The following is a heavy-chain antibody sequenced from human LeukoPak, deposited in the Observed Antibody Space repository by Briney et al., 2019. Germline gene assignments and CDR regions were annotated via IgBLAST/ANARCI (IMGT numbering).Heavy chain of an antibody. CDR1: GYTFTSYD. D-gene: IGHD3-3*01. Sequence: ASVKVSCKASGYTFTSYDINWVRQATGQGLEWMGWMNPDSGNTGYAQKFQGRVTMTRNTSISTAYMELSSLRSEDTAVYYCARFYDFWSGYSETDCGMDVWGQGTTVTVSS. V-gene: IGHV1-8*01. CDR3: ARFYDFWSGYSETDCGMDV. J-gene: IGHJ6*02. CDR2: MNPDSGNT.